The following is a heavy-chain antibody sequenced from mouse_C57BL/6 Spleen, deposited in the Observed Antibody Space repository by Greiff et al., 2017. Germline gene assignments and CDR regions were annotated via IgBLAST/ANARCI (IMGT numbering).Heavy chain of an antibody. D-gene: IGHD2-4*01. Sequence: QVQLQQSGAELARPGASVKLSCKASGYTFTSYGISWVKQRTGQGLEWIGEIYPRSGNTYYNEKFKGKATLTADKSSSTAYMELRSLTSEDSAVYFCARRGSYDYEYFDVWGTGTTVTVSS. CDR2: IYPRSGNT. V-gene: IGHV1-81*01. CDR3: ARRGSYDYEYFDV. CDR1: GYTFTSYG. J-gene: IGHJ1*03.